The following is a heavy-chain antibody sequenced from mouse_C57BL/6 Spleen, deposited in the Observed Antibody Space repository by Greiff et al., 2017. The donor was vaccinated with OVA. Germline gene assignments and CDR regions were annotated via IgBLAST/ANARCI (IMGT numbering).Heavy chain of an antibody. CDR3: ARTWDLYYFDY. D-gene: IGHD4-1*01. V-gene: IGHV5-4*01. Sequence: EVQLVESGGGLVKPGGSLKLSCAASGFTFSSYAMSWVRQTPEKRLEWVATISDGGSYTYYPDNVKGRFTISRDNAKNNLYLQMSHLKSEDTAMYYCARTWDLYYFDYWGQGTTLTVSS. CDR1: GFTFSSYA. J-gene: IGHJ2*01. CDR2: ISDGGSYT.